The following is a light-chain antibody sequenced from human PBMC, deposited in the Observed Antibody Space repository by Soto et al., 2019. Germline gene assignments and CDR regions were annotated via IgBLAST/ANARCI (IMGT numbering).Light chain of an antibody. V-gene: IGLV2-14*01. CDR2: QVT. CDR3: TSYSSTDTFYV. J-gene: IGLJ1*01. Sequence: QSALTQPASVSGSPGQSITISCTGTSSDVGAYHYVSWYQHHPGKAPKLMIYQVTNRPSGVSDRFSGSKSGNTASLTISGLRADDEADYYCTSYSSTDTFYVFGTGTKSPS. CDR1: SSDVGAYHY.